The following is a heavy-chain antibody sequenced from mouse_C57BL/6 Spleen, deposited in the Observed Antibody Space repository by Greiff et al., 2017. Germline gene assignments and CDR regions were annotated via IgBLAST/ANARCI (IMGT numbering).Heavy chain of an antibody. CDR1: GYTFTSYW. J-gene: IGHJ3*01. Sequence: VKLQQPGAELVKPGASVKMSCKASGYTFTSYWITWVKQRPGQGLEWIGDIYPGSGSTNYNEKFKSKATLTVDTSSSTAYLQLSSLTSEDSAVYYCAREGYGSPFAYGGQGTLVTVSA. CDR2: IYPGSGST. V-gene: IGHV1-55*01. D-gene: IGHD1-1*01. CDR3: AREGYGSPFAY.